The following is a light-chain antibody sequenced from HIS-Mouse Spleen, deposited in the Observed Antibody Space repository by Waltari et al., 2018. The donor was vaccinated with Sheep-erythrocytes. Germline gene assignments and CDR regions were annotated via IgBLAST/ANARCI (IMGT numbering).Light chain of an antibody. CDR2: DVS. CDR3: CSYAGSYNQV. V-gene: IGLV2-11*01. J-gene: IGLJ1*01. Sequence: QSALTQPRSVSGPPGQSVTISCTGTSSDGGGYNYVSWYQQHPGKAPKLMIYDVSKRPSGVPDRFPGSKSGNTASLTISGLQAEDEADYYCCSYAGSYNQVFATGTKVTVL. CDR1: SSDGGGYNY.